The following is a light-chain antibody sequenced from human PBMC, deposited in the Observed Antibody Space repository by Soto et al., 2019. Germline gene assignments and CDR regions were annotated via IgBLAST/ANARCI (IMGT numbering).Light chain of an antibody. J-gene: IGLJ2*01. Sequence: QSALTQPASVSGSPGQSITISCTGTSSDVGSYNLVSWYQQHPGKAPKLMIYEGSKRPSGVSNRFSGSKSGNTASLTISGLPAEDEADYYCCSYAGRSSVVFGGGTKVTVL. CDR3: CSYAGRSSVV. CDR1: SSDVGSYNL. V-gene: IGLV2-23*01. CDR2: EGS.